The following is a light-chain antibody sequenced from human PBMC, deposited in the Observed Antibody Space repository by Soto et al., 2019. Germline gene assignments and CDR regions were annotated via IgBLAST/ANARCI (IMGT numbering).Light chain of an antibody. J-gene: IGKJ4*01. Sequence: DIQLTQSPSFLSASVGDTVTITCRASQGMSTYLAWYQQKPGKVPKLLIRSASTLQSGVPPRFSGGGSGTEFTLTFSTLQPDDSGIYYCQQLNGYQLAFGGGNNVEIK. CDR1: QGMSTY. CDR3: QQLNGYQLA. V-gene: IGKV1-9*01. CDR2: SAS.